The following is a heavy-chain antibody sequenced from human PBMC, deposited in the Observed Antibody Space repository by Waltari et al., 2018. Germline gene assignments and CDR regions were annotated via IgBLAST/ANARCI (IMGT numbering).Heavy chain of an antibody. V-gene: IGHV1-2*06. CDR3: ARDMGGEIAYNWFDP. J-gene: IGHJ5*02. Sequence: QVQLVQSGAEVKKPGASVKVSCQASGYTFTGYYMHWVRQTPGQGLEWMGRNNPNSGGTNYAQKFQGRVTMTRDTSISTAYMELSRLRSDDTAVYYWARDMGGEIAYNWFDPWGQGTLVTVSS. CDR1: GYTFTGYY. D-gene: IGHD1-26*01. CDR2: NNPNSGGT.